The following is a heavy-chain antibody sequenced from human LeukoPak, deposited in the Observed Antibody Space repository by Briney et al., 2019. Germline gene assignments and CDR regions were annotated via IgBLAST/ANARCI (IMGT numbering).Heavy chain of an antibody. D-gene: IGHD3-16*01. CDR3: ARGGRTGALDF. CDR2: IKEDGSEG. Sequence: PGGSLRLSCATSGFIFGTFWMTWVRQAPGGALEWGANIKEDGSEGVYVDSVEGRFTISRDHVKNSLDLHMNTLRVEDTAIYYCARGGRTGALDFWGQGAMVTVSS. J-gene: IGHJ3*01. CDR1: GFIFGTFW. V-gene: IGHV3-7*01.